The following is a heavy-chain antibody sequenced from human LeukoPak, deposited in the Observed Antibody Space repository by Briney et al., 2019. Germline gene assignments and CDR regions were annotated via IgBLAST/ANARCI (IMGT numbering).Heavy chain of an antibody. CDR3: ASDYGDYVFDY. J-gene: IGHJ4*02. D-gene: IGHD4-17*01. Sequence: SETLSLTCTVSGGSVSSGSYYWSWIRQPPGKGLEWIGYIYYSGSTNYNPSLKSRVTISVDTSKNQFSLKLSSVAAADTAVYYCASDYGDYVFDYWGQGTLVTVSS. CDR2: IYYSGST. V-gene: IGHV4-61*01. CDR1: GGSVSSGSYY.